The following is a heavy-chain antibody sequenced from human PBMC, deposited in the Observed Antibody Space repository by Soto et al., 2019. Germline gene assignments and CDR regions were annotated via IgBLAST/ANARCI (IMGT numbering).Heavy chain of an antibody. CDR2: IDPSDSQT. J-gene: IGHJ4*02. Sequence: GEALNISCKGSGYSFAGYWITWVRQKPGKGLEWMGRIDPSDSQTYYSPSFRGHVTISATKSITTVFLQWSSLRASDTAMYYCARQIYDSDTGPNFQYYFDSWGQGTPVTVSS. D-gene: IGHD3-22*01. CDR3: ARQIYDSDTGPNFQYYFDS. CDR1: GYSFAGYW. V-gene: IGHV5-10-1*01.